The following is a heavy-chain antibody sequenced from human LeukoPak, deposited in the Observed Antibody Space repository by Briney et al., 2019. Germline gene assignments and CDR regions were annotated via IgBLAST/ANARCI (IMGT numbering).Heavy chain of an antibody. J-gene: IGHJ5*02. D-gene: IGHD1-26*01. CDR1: GGSFSGYY. Sequence: SETLSLTCAVYGGSFSGYYWGRIRQPPGKGLEWIGEINHSGSTNYNPSLKSRVTISVDTSKNQFSLKLSSVTAADTAVYYCARRLANPKTRWFDPWGQGTLVTVSS. CDR2: INHSGST. CDR3: ARRLANPKTRWFDP. V-gene: IGHV4-34*01.